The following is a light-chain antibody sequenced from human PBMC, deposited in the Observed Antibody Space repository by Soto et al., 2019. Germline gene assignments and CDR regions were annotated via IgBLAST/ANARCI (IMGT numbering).Light chain of an antibody. CDR2: KAT. V-gene: IGKV1-5*03. CDR1: QSITTW. J-gene: IGKJ2*01. Sequence: DIKMTQSPSTLSASVGDRVTITCRASQSITTWLAWYQQKPGKAPKLLIYKATNLQSGVPSRFSGSGSGTEFSLTISSLQPDDFATYYCQRYSDYQYIFGQGTKLEIK. CDR3: QRYSDYQYI.